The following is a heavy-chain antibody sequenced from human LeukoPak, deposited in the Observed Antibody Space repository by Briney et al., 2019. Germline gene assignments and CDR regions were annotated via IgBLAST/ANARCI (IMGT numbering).Heavy chain of an antibody. V-gene: IGHV5-51*01. CDR3: ATPSSSSHYYYYGMDV. CDR2: IYPGDSDT. CDR1: GYSFTSYW. J-gene: IGHJ6*02. Sequence: GESLKISCKGSGYSFTSYWIGWVRQMPGKGLEWMGIIYPGDSDTRYSPSFQGQVTISADKSISTAYLQWSSLKASDTAMYYCATPSSSSHYYYYGMDVWGQGTTVTVSS. D-gene: IGHD6-13*01.